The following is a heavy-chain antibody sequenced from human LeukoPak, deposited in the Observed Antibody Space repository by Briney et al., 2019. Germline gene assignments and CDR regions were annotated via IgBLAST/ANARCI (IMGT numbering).Heavy chain of an antibody. V-gene: IGHV4-39*01. CDR1: GGSVNTILHY. D-gene: IGHD2-8*01. J-gene: IGHJ4*02. CDR3: ARRADAKGFYPEEFDY. Sequence: RTSETLSLTCTVSGGSVNTILHYWGWIRLSPGKGLEWIGSIYYSGAAYYNPSLNSRVTMSVDTSKNQFSLKFYFVTASDTAVYFCARRADAKGFYPEEFDYWGQGILVTVSS. CDR2: IYYSGAA.